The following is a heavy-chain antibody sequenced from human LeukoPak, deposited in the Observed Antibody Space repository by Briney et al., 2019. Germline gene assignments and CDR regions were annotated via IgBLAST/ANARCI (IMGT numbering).Heavy chain of an antibody. D-gene: IGHD3-3*01. Sequence: GRSLRLSCAASGFTFSSYSMNWVRQAPGKGLEWVSYISSSSSTMYYADSVKGRFTISRDNVKNSLYLQMNSLRAEDTAVYYCARGGPPYDFWSGPRFDYWGQGTLVTVSS. CDR3: ARGGPPYDFWSGPRFDY. J-gene: IGHJ4*02. CDR1: GFTFSSYS. CDR2: ISSSSSTM. V-gene: IGHV3-48*01.